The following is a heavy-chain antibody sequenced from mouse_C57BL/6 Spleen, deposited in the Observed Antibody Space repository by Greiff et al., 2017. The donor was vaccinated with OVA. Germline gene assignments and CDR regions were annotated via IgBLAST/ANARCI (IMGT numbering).Heavy chain of an antibody. V-gene: IGHV2-5*01. CDR3: AKNKGYDYGGDAMDY. CDR2: IWRGGST. D-gene: IGHD2-4*01. Sequence: VNVVESGPGLVQPSQSLSITCTVSGFSLTSYGVHWVRPSPGKGLEWLGLIWRGGSTVSYAASMSRLSITKDNSKSQVFYKMSSLQADDTAIYYGAKNKGYDYGGDAMDYWGQGTSVTVSS. J-gene: IGHJ4*01. CDR1: GFSLTSYG.